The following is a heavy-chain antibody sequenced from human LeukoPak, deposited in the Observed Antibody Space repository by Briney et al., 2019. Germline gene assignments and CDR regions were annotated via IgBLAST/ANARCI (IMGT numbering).Heavy chain of an antibody. Sequence: SGGSLRLSCAASGFTFSTYAMIWVRQAPGKGLEWVSTISGGGGSTYYADSVKGRFTISRDNSKNTLYLQMNSLRAEDTAVYYCAGGTAAPDYWGQGTLVTVSS. D-gene: IGHD6-13*01. CDR1: GFTFSTYA. V-gene: IGHV3-23*01. CDR3: AGGTAAPDY. CDR2: ISGGGGST. J-gene: IGHJ4*02.